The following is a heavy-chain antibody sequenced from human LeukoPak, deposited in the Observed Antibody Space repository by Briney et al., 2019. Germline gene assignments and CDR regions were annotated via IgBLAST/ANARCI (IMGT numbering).Heavy chain of an antibody. Sequence: PSETLSLTCTVSGGSISSYYWSWIRQPPGKGLEWIGYIYYSGSTNYNPSLKSRVTISVDTSKNQFSLKLSSVTAADTAVYYCARGPGIAVAGTGSFDYWGQGTLVTVSS. CDR2: IYYSGST. V-gene: IGHV4-59*01. D-gene: IGHD6-19*01. J-gene: IGHJ4*02. CDR1: GGSISSYY. CDR3: ARGPGIAVAGTGSFDY.